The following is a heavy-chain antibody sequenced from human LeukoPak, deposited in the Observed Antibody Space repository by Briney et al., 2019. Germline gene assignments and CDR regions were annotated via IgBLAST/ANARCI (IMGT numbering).Heavy chain of an antibody. J-gene: IGHJ6*02. V-gene: IGHV1-18*01. Sequence: ASVTVSCKASGYTFTSYGISWVRQAPGQGLEWMGWISAYNGNTNYAQKLQGRVTMTTDTSTSTAYMELRSLRSDDTAVYYCARFEEDSSGYYQASYYYGMDVWGQGTTVTVSS. CDR2: ISAYNGNT. CDR3: ARFEEDSSGYYQASYYYGMDV. D-gene: IGHD3-22*01. CDR1: GYTFTSYG.